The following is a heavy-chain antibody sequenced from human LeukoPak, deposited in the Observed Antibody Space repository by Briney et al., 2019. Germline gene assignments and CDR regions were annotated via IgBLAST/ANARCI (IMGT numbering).Heavy chain of an antibody. V-gene: IGHV4-59*01. Sequence: SETLSLTCTVSGGSISSYYWSWIRQPPGKGLEWLGYIYYSGSTNYNPSLKSRVTISVDTSKNQFSLKLSSVTAADTAVYYCARDTVVAWYYFDYWGQGTLVTVSS. CDR3: ARDTVVAWYYFDY. CDR1: GGSISSYY. J-gene: IGHJ4*02. CDR2: IYYSGST. D-gene: IGHD4-23*01.